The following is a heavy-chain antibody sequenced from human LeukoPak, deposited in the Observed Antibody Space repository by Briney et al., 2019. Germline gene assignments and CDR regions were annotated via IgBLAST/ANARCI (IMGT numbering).Heavy chain of an antibody. J-gene: IGHJ3*02. V-gene: IGHV1-24*01. CDR2: FDPEDGET. CDR1: GHTLSEIS. D-gene: IGHD1-7*01. Sequence: ASVKVSCKVSGHTLSEISMHWVRQAPAKGLEWMGSFDPEDGETMYAENFQGRFTMTEDTSRDTAYMELSSLRSEDTAVYFCATDKGGPGTTFHDPFDNWGQGTMVTVSS. CDR3: ATDKGGPGTTFHDPFDN.